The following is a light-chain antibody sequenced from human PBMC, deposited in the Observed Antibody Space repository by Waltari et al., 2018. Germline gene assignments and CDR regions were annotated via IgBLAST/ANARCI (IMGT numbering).Light chain of an antibody. J-gene: IGKJ4*01. CDR3: QQYGSSRLT. CDR1: QSVSSSY. CDR2: GAS. V-gene: IGKV3-20*01. Sequence: EIVLTQSPGTLSLSPGERATLSCRASQSVSSSYLAWYQQKPGQAPRLLIYGASNRATGIPDRFSGSGSGTDFTLTISRLEPEDFAVYYCQQYGSSRLTFGGGTKLEIK.